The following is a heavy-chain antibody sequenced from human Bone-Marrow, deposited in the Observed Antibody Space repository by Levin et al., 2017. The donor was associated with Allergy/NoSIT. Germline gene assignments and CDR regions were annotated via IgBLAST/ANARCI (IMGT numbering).Heavy chain of an antibody. CDR1: GFTFNNAW. J-gene: IGHJ6*03. CDR3: ATGPASDYYYYMGV. CDR2: IYSKTDGGTT. Sequence: PGGSLRLSCAASGFTFNNAWMTWVRQAPGKGLEWVGRIYSKTDGGTTDYAAPVKGRFTISRDDSKDTLFLQMNSLKIEDTAVYYCATGPASDYYYYMGVWGIGTTVTVSS. V-gene: IGHV3-15*01.